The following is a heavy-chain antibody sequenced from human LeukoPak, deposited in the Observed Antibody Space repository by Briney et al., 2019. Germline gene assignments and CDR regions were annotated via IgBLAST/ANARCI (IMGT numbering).Heavy chain of an antibody. CDR1: GGSFSGYY. J-gene: IGHJ5*02. Sequence: SETLSLTCAVYGGSFSGYYWSWIRQPPGKGLEWIGEINHSGSTNYNPSLKSRVTISLDTSKNQFSLKLTSVTAADTAVYYCARGLRCGGGSCYPWDQGTLVTVSS. V-gene: IGHV4-34*01. D-gene: IGHD2-15*01. CDR2: INHSGST. CDR3: ARGLRCGGGSCYP.